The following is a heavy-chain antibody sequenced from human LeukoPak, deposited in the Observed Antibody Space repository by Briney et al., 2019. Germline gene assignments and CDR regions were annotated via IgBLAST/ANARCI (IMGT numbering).Heavy chain of an antibody. J-gene: IGHJ6*02. CDR1: GFTFDDYA. CDR2: ISWNSGSI. V-gene: IGHV3-9*01. Sequence: GGSLRLSCAASGFTFDDYAMHWVRQAPGKGLEWVSGISWNSGSIGYADSVKGRFTISRDNSKNTLYLQMNSLRAEDTAVYYCARRQQQHYYYGMDVWGQGATVTVSS. D-gene: IGHD6-13*01. CDR3: ARRQQQHYYYGMDV.